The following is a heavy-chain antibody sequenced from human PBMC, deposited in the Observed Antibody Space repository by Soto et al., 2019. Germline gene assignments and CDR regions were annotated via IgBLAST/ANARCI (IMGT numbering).Heavy chain of an antibody. CDR3: ARRLYGDYDY. D-gene: IGHD4-17*01. CDR1: GYSFPTSG. Sequence: QAQLVQSGAEVKEPGASVKVSCKASGYSFPTSGITWVRQAPGQGLEWMGWISTYNGNTNYAQQLQDRVTLTTDTSTSTAYMELRSLRSDAPAVYYCARRLYGDYDYWGQGTLVTVSS. V-gene: IGHV1-18*01. J-gene: IGHJ4*02. CDR2: ISTYNGNT.